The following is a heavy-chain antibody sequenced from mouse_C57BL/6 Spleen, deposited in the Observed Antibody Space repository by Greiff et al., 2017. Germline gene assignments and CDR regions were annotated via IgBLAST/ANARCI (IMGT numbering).Heavy chain of an antibody. CDR2: IRSKSSNYAT. Sequence: EVQRVESGGGLVQPKGSLKLSCAASGFTFNTYAMHWVRQAPGKGLEWVARIRSKSSNYATYYADSVKDRFTISRDDSQSMLYLQMNNLKTEDTAMYYCVRWGSPGGNYYAMDYWGQGTSVTVSS. CDR3: VRWGSPGGNYYAMDY. J-gene: IGHJ4*01. V-gene: IGHV10-3*01. D-gene: IGHD6-1*01. CDR1: GFTFNTYA.